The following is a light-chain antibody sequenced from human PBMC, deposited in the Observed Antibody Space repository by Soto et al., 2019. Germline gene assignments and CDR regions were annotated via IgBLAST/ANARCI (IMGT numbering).Light chain of an antibody. CDR3: SSFTSSMTNV. CDR2: DVT. CDR1: SSDVGGYNS. Sequence: QSVLTQPASVSGSPGQSITISCTGTSSDVGGYNSVSWYQQHPGKAPKLILYDVTDRPSGLSYRFSGSKSGNTASLTISGLQAADEADYFCSSFTSSMTNVFGSGTKVTVL. J-gene: IGLJ1*01. V-gene: IGLV2-14*01.